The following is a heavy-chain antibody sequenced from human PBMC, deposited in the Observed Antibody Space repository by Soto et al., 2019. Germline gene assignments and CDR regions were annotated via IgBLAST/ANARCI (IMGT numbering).Heavy chain of an antibody. CDR3: ARVGVTTFVHQYYYGMDV. CDR1: GYTFTSYG. D-gene: IGHD4-17*01. V-gene: IGHV1-18*01. CDR2: ISAYNGNT. J-gene: IGHJ6*02. Sequence: QVQLVQSGAEVKKPGASVKVSCKSSGYTFTSYGISWVRQAPGQGLEWMGWISAYNGNTNYAQKLQGRVTMTTDTATSTAYMELRSLSCYDTAVYYCARVGVTTFVHQYYYGMDVWGQGTTVNVSS.